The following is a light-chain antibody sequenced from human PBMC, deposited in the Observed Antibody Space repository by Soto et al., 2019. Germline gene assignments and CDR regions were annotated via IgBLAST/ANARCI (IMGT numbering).Light chain of an antibody. CDR1: RGVCSN. J-gene: IGKJ1*01. CDR2: GAS. Sequence: EMVMTQSPATLSASPGERATLSCTASRGVCSNLAWYQQRPGQAPRLLIYGASTKATGIPARFRASGSGTELTLTISSLRSEDFAVYFCQRYNNWPPDRTFGQGTKVEIK. CDR3: QRYNNWPPDRT. V-gene: IGKV3-15*01.